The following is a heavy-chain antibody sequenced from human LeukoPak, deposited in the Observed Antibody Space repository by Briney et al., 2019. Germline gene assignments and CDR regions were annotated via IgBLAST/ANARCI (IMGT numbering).Heavy chain of an antibody. CDR1: DYTIGSGYS. CDR2: ISHTGTT. Sequence: SETLSLTCTVSDYTIGSGYSWGWIRQPPGKGLEWIATISHTGTTYYNPSLKTRVTMTLDTSRNQFSLRLSSVTAADTAVYYCARDYYDSSGSYFDYWGQGTLVTASS. J-gene: IGHJ4*02. V-gene: IGHV4-38-2*02. D-gene: IGHD3-22*01. CDR3: ARDYYDSSGSYFDY.